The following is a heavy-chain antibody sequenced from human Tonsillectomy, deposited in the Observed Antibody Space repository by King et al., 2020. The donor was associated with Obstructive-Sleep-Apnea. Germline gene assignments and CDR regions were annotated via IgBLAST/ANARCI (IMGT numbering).Heavy chain of an antibody. V-gene: IGHV3-23*04. J-gene: IGHJ1*01. D-gene: IGHD6-19*01. Sequence: EVQLVESGGGLVQPGGSRRLSCAASGFTFSTYAMSWVRQAPGKGLEWVSAISGSGGSTYYADSVKGRFTISRDNSKNTLYLQMNSLRAEDTAVYYCAKVGFNSGWTAEYFQHWGQGTLVTVSS. CDR1: GFTFSTYA. CDR3: AKVGFNSGWTAEYFQH. CDR2: ISGSGGST.